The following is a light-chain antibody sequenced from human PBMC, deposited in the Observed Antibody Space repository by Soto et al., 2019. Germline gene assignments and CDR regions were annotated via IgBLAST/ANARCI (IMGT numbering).Light chain of an antibody. V-gene: IGKV3-20*01. J-gene: IGKJ3*01. CDR1: QSVSSSY. CDR2: GAS. CDR3: QQYGSSLLFT. Sequence: EIVLTQSPGTLSLSPGERATLSCRASQSVSSSYLAWYQQKPGQAPRLLIYGASSRAPGIPDRFSGSGSGTDFTLTISRLEPEDVAVYYCQQYGSSLLFTFGPGTKVDIK.